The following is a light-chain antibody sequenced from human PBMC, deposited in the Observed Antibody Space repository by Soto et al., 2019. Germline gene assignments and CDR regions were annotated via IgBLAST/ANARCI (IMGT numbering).Light chain of an antibody. CDR2: TDY. J-gene: IGLJ3*02. CDR1: SSNIGTYT. V-gene: IGLV1-44*01. Sequence: QSVLTQPPSASGTPGQRVTISCSGTSSNIGTYTVNWYQQLPGTAPKLLIYTDYQRPLGVPDRFSGSKSGTSASLAINGLHSEDEADYYCASWDDNLNGGVFGGGTKVTVL. CDR3: ASWDDNLNGGV.